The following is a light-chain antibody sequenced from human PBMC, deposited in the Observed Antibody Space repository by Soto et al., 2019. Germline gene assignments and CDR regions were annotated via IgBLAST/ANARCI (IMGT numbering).Light chain of an antibody. V-gene: IGKV1D-12*01. CDR3: LQAKNFPLT. CDR1: QGITNW. J-gene: IGKJ4*01. CDR2: AAS. Sequence: DIQMTQSPSSVSASVGDRVTITCRASQGITNWLAWYQQKPGKAPNLLIYAASIFQSGVPSRFSGSGSGTEFTLTISSLQPEGFSTYYCLQAKNFPLTFGGGTKVEIK.